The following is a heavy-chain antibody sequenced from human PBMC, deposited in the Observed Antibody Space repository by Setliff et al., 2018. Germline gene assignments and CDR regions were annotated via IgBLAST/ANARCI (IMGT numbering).Heavy chain of an antibody. D-gene: IGHD3-3*01. Sequence: ASVKVSCKASGYTLSHYYMHWVRQAPGQGLEWMGLINPSGENTNYAQKFQGRVNMTRDTSTSTVYMEVSSLRSEDTAVYYCARDRYYNSWSGTSITAPHDAFDIWGQGTMVTVSS. CDR2: INPSGENT. J-gene: IGHJ3*02. CDR1: GYTLSHYY. CDR3: ARDRYYNSWSGTSITAPHDAFDI. V-gene: IGHV1-46*03.